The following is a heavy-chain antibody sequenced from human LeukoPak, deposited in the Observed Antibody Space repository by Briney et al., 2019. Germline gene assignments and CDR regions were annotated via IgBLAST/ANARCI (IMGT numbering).Heavy chain of an antibody. CDR2: IIPIFGTA. D-gene: IGHD6-19*01. CDR1: GGTFSSYA. Sequence: ASVKVSCKASGGTFSSYAISWVRQAPGQGLEWMGGIIPIFGTANYAQKFQGRVTITADESTSTAYMELSSLRSEDTAVYYCASRSFPYGTKTYSSGWYSDYYYYHMDVWGKGTTVTVSS. J-gene: IGHJ6*03. V-gene: IGHV1-69*13. CDR3: ASRSFPYGTKTYSSGWYSDYYYYHMDV.